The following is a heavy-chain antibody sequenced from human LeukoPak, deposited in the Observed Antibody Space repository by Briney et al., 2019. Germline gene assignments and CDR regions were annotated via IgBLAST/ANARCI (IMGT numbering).Heavy chain of an antibody. D-gene: IGHD1-1*01. V-gene: IGHV1-2*02. CDR2: INPKSGGT. CDR1: VYIFTDYY. J-gene: IGHJ6*04. CDR3: ARGDTTVRYPMDV. Sequence: ASVKVSCKASVYIFTDYYMHWVRQAPGQRLEWLGWINPKSGGTNYPQRFQGSVTMTRDTSISTAYLELRRLRSDDTAVYYCARGDTTVRYPMDVWGKGTTVIVSS.